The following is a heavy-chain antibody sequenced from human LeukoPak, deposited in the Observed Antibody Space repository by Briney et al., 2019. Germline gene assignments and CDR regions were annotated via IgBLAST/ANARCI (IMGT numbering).Heavy chain of an antibody. CDR3: ARDRGLRYFDSFDY. J-gene: IGHJ4*02. V-gene: IGHV3-7*03. CDR1: GFTFSSYW. D-gene: IGHD3-9*01. CDR2: INHNGNVN. Sequence: GGSLRLSCAASGFTFSSYWMNWARQAPGKGLEWVASINHNGNVNYYVDSVKARFTISRDNAKNSLYLEMNSLRAEDTAVYYCARDRGLRYFDSFDYWGQGALVTVSS.